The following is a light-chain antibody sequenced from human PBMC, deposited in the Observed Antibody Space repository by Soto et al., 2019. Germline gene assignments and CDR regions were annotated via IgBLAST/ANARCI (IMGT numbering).Light chain of an antibody. CDR2: GAS. CDR1: QSISSSS. J-gene: IGKJ2*01. CDR3: QHYGSSPYT. Sequence: EIVLTQSPGTLSLSPGERATLSCRASQSISSSSLAWYQHKPGQAPRLLIYGASTRATGNPDRFSGSGSGTDFTLTISRLEPEDFAMYYCQHYGSSPYTFGRGTRLEIK. V-gene: IGKV3-20*01.